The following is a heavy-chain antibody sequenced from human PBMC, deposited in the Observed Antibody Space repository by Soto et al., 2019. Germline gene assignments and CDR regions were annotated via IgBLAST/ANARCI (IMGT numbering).Heavy chain of an antibody. V-gene: IGHV4-34*01. J-gene: IGHJ5*01. CDR3: ARGLPGRSSSWYHS. D-gene: IGHD6-13*01. CDR1: GGSFSGYY. CDR2: ISPRGST. Sequence: PSETLSLTCAVYGGSFSGYYWSWIRQPPGKGLEWIGEISPRGSTNYNPSLKSRVTISVDTSKNQFSLKLTSVTATDTAVYYCARGLPGRSSSWYHSWGQGTPVTVSS.